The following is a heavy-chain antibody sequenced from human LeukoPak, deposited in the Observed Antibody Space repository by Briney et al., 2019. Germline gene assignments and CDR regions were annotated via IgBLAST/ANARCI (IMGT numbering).Heavy chain of an antibody. D-gene: IGHD2-2*01. CDR1: GVSISSSSYY. CDR3: ARHHAGLYCSSTSCLNWFDP. CDR2: IYYSGST. J-gene: IGHJ5*02. Sequence: PSETLSLTCTVSGVSISSSSYYWGWIRQPPGKGLEWIGSIYYSGSTYYNPSLNSRVTISVDTSKNQFSLKLSSVTAADTAVYYCARHHAGLYCSSTSCLNWFDPWGQGTLVTVSS. V-gene: IGHV4-39*01.